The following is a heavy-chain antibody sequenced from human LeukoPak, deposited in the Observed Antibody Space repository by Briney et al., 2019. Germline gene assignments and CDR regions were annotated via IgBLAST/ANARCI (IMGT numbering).Heavy chain of an antibody. CDR2: LYTSGST. J-gene: IGHJ4*02. CDR3: ASDYFDRTGYYGFIY. V-gene: IGHV4-4*07. Sequence: SETLSLTCTVSGGSITDYYWIWIRQPAGKGLEWIGRLYTSGSTNYNPSLKSRVSMSVDTSKKQFSLGLSSVTAADTAIYYCASDYFDRTGYYGFIYWGQGSLVTISS. D-gene: IGHD3-22*01. CDR1: GGSITDYY.